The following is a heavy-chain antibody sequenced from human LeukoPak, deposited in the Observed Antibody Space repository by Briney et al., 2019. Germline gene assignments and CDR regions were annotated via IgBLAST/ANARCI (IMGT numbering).Heavy chain of an antibody. D-gene: IGHD5-12*01. CDR1: GFTFSSYS. Sequence: PGGSLRLSCAASGFTFSSYSMNWVRQAPGKGLEWVSSISSSSSYIYYADSVKGRFTISRDNAKSSLYLQMNSLRAEDTAVYYCARGATIRISYFDYWGQGTLVTVSS. CDR2: ISSSSSYI. CDR3: ARGATIRISYFDY. J-gene: IGHJ4*02. V-gene: IGHV3-21*01.